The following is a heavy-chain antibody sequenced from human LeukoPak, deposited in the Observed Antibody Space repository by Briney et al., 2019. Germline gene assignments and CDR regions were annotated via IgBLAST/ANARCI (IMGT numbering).Heavy chain of an antibody. V-gene: IGHV3-21*01. J-gene: IGHJ6*02. D-gene: IGHD6-19*01. CDR3: ASSYLSSGWYPYYYYGMDV. CDR2: IRSSSSYI. Sequence: GGSLRLSCAASGFTFSSYSMNWVRQAPGKGLEWVSSIRSSSSYIYYADSVKGRFTISRDNAKNSLYLQMNSLRAEDTAVYYCASSYLSSGWYPYYYYGMDVWGQGTTVTVSS. CDR1: GFTFSSYS.